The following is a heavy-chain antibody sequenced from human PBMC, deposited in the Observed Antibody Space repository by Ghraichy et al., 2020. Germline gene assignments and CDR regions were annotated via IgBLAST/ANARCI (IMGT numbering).Heavy chain of an antibody. J-gene: IGHJ6*02. Sequence: GGSLNISCESSGFTFRSYAMHWVRQVPGKGLEWVAVMSFDGNNKDYADSVKGRFTISRDNAKNTLYLQMNSLRAEDTAVYYCARTSHYYYYGMDVWGQGTTVTVSS. CDR1: GFTFRSYA. CDR2: MSFDGNNK. D-gene: IGHD6-6*01. CDR3: ARTSHYYYYGMDV. V-gene: IGHV3-30-3*01.